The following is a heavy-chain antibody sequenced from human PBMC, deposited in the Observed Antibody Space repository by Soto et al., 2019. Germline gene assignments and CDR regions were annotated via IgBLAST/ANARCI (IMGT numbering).Heavy chain of an antibody. V-gene: IGHV3-15*07. CDR2: INSKTDGGTT. Sequence: GGSLRLSCAASGFTFSNAWMNWVRQAPGKGLEWVGRINSKTDGGTTDYAAPVKGRFTISSDDSKNTLYLQMNSLKTEDTAVYYCTTAPGEYYYGMDVWGQGTTVTVSS. J-gene: IGHJ6*02. CDR3: TTAPGEYYYGMDV. CDR1: GFTFSNAW. D-gene: IGHD3-10*01.